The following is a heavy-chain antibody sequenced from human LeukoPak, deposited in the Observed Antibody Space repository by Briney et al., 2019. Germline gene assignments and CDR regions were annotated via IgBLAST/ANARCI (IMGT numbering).Heavy chain of an antibody. D-gene: IGHD3-22*01. CDR3: ARAGQYYYDSAGYFPDY. Sequence: SETLSLTCAVYGPSFSEYYWSWIRQPPGKGLEWIGSIYYSGSTYYNPSLKSRVIISVDTSKNQFSLKLSSVTAADTAVYYCARAGQYYYDSAGYFPDYWGQGTLVTVSS. CDR1: GPSFSEYY. V-gene: IGHV4-30-4*01. CDR2: IYYSGST. J-gene: IGHJ4*02.